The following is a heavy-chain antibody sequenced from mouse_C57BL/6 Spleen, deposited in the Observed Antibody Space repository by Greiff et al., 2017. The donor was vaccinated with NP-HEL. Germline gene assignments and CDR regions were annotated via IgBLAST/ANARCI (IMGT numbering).Heavy chain of an antibody. CDR1: GYTFTSYW. CDR3: ARSTTVVAKDAMDY. V-gene: IGHV1-69*01. Sequence: QVQLQQPGAELVMPGASVKLSCKASGYTFTSYWMHWVKQRPGQGLEWIGEIDPSDSYTNYNQKFKGKSTCTVDKSSSTAYMQLSSLTSEDSAVYYCARSTTVVAKDAMDYWGQGTSVTVSS. D-gene: IGHD1-1*01. CDR2: IDPSDSYT. J-gene: IGHJ4*01.